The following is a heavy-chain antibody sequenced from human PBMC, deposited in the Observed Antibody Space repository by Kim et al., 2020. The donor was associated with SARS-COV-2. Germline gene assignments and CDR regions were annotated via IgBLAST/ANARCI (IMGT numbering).Heavy chain of an antibody. J-gene: IGHJ4*02. CDR3: AREFQDDSSGYYLVWSYFDY. V-gene: IGHV4-59*01. CDR1: GGSISSYY. Sequence: SETLSLTCTVSGGSISSYYWSWIRQPPGKGLEWIGYIYYSGSTNYNPSLKSRVTISVDTSKNQFSLKLSSVTAADTAVYYCAREFQDDSSGYYLVWSYFDYWGQGTLVTVSS. CDR2: IYYSGST. D-gene: IGHD3-22*01.